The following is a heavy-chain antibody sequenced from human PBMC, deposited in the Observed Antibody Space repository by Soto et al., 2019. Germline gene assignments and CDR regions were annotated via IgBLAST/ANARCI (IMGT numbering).Heavy chain of an antibody. CDR3: ARPTTYYTRGASSLPTYDLDF. V-gene: IGHV1-69*12. D-gene: IGHD3-10*01. Sequence: QVQLVQSGAEVKKPGSSVKVSCKASGGSFSGYAFSWVRQAPGQGLEWMGGIIPIFRTPTYAQKFQGKVKITADESTTTVYMELSSLRSEDTAMYFCARPTTYYTRGASSLPTYDLDFWGQGSLVTVSS. CDR2: IIPIFRTP. CDR1: GGSFSGYA. J-gene: IGHJ4*02.